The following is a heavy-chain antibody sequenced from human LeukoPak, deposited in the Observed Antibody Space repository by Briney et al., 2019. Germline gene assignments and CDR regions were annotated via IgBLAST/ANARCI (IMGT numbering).Heavy chain of an antibody. V-gene: IGHV3-30*03. CDR2: TSYDGSDS. D-gene: IGHD3-22*01. Sequence: GGSLRLSCVVSGLTMSNFGMHWVRRAPGKGLEWVAATSYDGSDSWYADSVKGRFTISRDNSKNTLYLQIDSLRPEDTAVYYCASPDKYYYDTSGYPLDHWGQGTLVTVSS. CDR1: GLTMSNFG. J-gene: IGHJ4*02. CDR3: ASPDKYYYDTSGYPLDH.